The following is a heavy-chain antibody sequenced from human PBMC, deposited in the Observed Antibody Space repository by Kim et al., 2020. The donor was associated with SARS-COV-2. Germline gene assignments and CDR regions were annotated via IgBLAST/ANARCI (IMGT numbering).Heavy chain of an antibody. CDR1: GRSISSYY. CDR3: ASFPPSNAGAFDA. D-gene: IGHD2-8*01. V-gene: IGHV4-59*13. CDR2: MFYGGTT. Sequence: SETLSLTCTVSGRSISSYYWSWIRQPPGKGLECLGYMFYGGTTNYNPSLKSRVTLSVDTSKSQFSLTLTSVTAADTAVYYCASFPPSNAGAFDAWGQGTMVTVSS. J-gene: IGHJ3*01.